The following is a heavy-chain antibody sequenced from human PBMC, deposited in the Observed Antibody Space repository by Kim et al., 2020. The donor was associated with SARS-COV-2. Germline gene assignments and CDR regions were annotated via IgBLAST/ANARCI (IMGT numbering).Heavy chain of an antibody. J-gene: IGHJ4*02. CDR2: INHSGST. CDR3: ARGPVEDCSGGSCYSDYFDF. D-gene: IGHD2-15*01. Sequence: SETLSLTCAVYGGSFSGYYWSWIRQPPGKGLEWIGEINHSGSTNYNPSLKSRVTISVDTSKNQFSLKLSSVTAADTAVYYCARGPVEDCSGGSCYSDYFDFWGQGTLVTVSS. CDR1: GGSFSGYY. V-gene: IGHV4-34*01.